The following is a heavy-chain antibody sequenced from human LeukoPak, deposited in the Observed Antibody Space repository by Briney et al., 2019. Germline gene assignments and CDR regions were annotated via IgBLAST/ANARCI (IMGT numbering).Heavy chain of an antibody. D-gene: IGHD3-16*01. CDR2: ISSSDGTI. Sequence: PGGSLRLSCAASGFTFSSYEMNWVRQAPGKGLEWVSYISSSDGTIYYADSVKGRFTISRDNAKNSLYLQMNSLRAEDTAVYYCARNRESYWVPELDYWGQGTLVTVSS. CDR3: ARNRESYWVPELDY. J-gene: IGHJ4*02. CDR1: GFTFSSYE. V-gene: IGHV3-48*03.